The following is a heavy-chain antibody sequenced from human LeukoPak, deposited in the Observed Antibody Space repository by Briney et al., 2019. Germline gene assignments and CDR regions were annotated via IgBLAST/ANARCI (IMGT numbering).Heavy chain of an antibody. CDR1: GYTFTSYG. D-gene: IGHD4-23*01. Sequence: GASVKVSCKASGYTFTSYGISWVRQAPGQGLEWMGWISAYNGNTNYAQKLQGRVTMTRDTSTSTVNMELNNLRSEDTAVYYCAKSVYGGNSWGFDCWGQGTLVTVSS. CDR3: AKSVYGGNSWGFDC. V-gene: IGHV1-18*01. CDR2: ISAYNGNT. J-gene: IGHJ4*02.